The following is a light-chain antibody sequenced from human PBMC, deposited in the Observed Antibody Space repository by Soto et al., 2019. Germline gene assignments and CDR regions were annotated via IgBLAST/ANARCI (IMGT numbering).Light chain of an antibody. CDR3: QSFDSSLSGYV. CDR1: SSNNGAGFD. J-gene: IGLJ1*01. CDR2: GNT. Sequence: VLTQPPSVSGAPGQKVTISCTGSSSNNGAGFDVHWYQQLPGEAPKLLIYGNTNRPSGVPDRFSGSKSGTSASLAITGLQVEDAADYYCQSFDSSLSGYVFGTGTRSPS. V-gene: IGLV1-40*01.